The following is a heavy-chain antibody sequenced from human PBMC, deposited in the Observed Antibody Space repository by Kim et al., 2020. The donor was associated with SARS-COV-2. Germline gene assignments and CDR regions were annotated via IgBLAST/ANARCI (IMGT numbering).Heavy chain of an antibody. Sequence: SETLSLTCTVSGGSISSSSYYWGWIRQPPGKGLEWIGSIYYSGSTYYNPSLKSRVTISVDTSKNQFSLKLSSVTAADTAVYYCAAGDGYNIVPPIDYWGQGTLVTVSS. CDR1: GGSISSSSYY. J-gene: IGHJ4*02. V-gene: IGHV4-39*01. CDR3: AAGDGYNIVPPIDY. CDR2: IYYSGST. D-gene: IGHD5-12*01.